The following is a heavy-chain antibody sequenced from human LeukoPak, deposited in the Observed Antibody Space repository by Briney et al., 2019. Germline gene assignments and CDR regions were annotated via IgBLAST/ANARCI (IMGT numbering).Heavy chain of an antibody. Sequence: GGSLRLSCAASGFTFSSYAMSWVRQAPGKGLEWVSAISGSGGSTYYADSVKGRFTISRDNSKNTLYLQMNSLRAEDTAVYYCAKALGCDFWSGLYYGMDVWGQGTTVTVSS. CDR3: AKALGCDFWSGLYYGMDV. J-gene: IGHJ6*02. D-gene: IGHD3-3*01. CDR1: GFTFSSYA. V-gene: IGHV3-23*01. CDR2: ISGSGGST.